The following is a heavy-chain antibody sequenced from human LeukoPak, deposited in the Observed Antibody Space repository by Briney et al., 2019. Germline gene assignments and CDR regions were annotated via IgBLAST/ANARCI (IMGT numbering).Heavy chain of an antibody. D-gene: IGHD3-10*01. J-gene: IGHJ4*02. Sequence: ASVKVSCKVSGYTFTGYYMHWVRQAPGQGLEWMGIINPSGGSTSYAQKFQGRVTMTRDMSTSTVYMELSSLRSEDTAVYYCARDRRTMVRGVIMGADYWGQGTLVTASS. CDR2: INPSGGST. CDR1: GYTFTGYY. V-gene: IGHV1-46*01. CDR3: ARDRRTMVRGVIMGADY.